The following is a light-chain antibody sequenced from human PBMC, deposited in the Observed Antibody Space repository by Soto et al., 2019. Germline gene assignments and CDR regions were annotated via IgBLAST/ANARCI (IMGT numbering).Light chain of an antibody. V-gene: IGKV1-5*01. CDR3: QQNNSYPYT. CDR2: DAS. CDR1: QSISSW. Sequence: DIQMTQSPSTLSASVGDRVTITCRASQSISSWLAWYQQKPGKAPKLLIYDASSLESGVPSRFSGSGSGTEFPLTISSLQPDDFATYYCQQNNSYPYTFGQGTKLEIK. J-gene: IGKJ2*01.